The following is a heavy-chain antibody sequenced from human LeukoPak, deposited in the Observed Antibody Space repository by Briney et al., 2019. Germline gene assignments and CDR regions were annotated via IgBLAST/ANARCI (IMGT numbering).Heavy chain of an antibody. CDR3: ARDTEGSGLDP. J-gene: IGHJ5*02. V-gene: IGHV3-20*01. Sequence: PGGSLRLSCAASGFTFSNAWMSWVRQAPGKGLEWVSGINWNGGSTGYADSVKGRFTISRDNAKNSLYLQMNSLRAEDTALYHCARDTEGSGLDPWGQGTLVTVSS. CDR1: GFTFSNAW. CDR2: INWNGGST.